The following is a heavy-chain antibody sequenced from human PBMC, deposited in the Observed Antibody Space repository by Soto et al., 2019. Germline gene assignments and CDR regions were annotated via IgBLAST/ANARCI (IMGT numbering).Heavy chain of an antibody. CDR3: AREVISPATSDAFDI. CDR2: IYHTGAA. V-gene: IGHV4-31*03. CDR1: GGSLSSDNFF. D-gene: IGHD1-26*01. J-gene: IGHJ3*02. Sequence: QVQLQESGPGLVKPSQTLSVTCTVSGGSLSSDNFFWSWVRQHPETGLEWVGYIYHTGAAYYNPSLKSRLTLSLDTSKNRFSLSLISVTAADTAVYYCAREVISPATSDAFDIWGQGTMVTVS.